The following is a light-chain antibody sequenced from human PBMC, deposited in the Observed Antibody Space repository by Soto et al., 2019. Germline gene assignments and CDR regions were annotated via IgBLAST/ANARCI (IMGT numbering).Light chain of an antibody. CDR2: GAS. CDR1: QSVRSNY. J-gene: IGKJ2*01. CDR3: QQYGGSPYT. V-gene: IGKV3-20*01. Sequence: EIVLTQSPGTLSLSPGERATLSCRASQSVRSNYLAWYQQTPGQAPRLLIYGASSRATGIPDRFSGTGSGTAFTLTISRLEPEDFAVYYCQQYGGSPYTFGQGTKLEIK.